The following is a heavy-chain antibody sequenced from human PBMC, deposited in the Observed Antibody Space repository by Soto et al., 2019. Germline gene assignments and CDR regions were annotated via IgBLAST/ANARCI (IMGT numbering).Heavy chain of an antibody. CDR3: ATGGYFIDY. CDR1: GFTFSNAW. V-gene: IGHV3-15*07. CDR2: IKSKTDGGTT. D-gene: IGHD1-1*01. J-gene: IGHJ4*02. Sequence: GSLSLSCAASGFTFSNAWMNWVRQAPGKGLEWVGRIKSKTDGGTTDYAAPVKGRFTISRDDSKSTVYLQMDNLKTEDTAVYYCATGGYFIDYWGQGTLVTVSS.